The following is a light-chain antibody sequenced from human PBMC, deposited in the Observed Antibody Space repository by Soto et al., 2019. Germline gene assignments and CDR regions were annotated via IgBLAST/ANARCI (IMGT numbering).Light chain of an antibody. CDR2: GAS. CDR1: QSISDY. CDR3: QQSYSTRPIT. J-gene: IGKJ5*01. V-gene: IGKV1-39*01. Sequence: DIQMTQSPSSLSASVGDRVAITCRSSQSISDYLNWYQQKPGKALKLVIYGASNLQSGVPPRFSGSGSGSEFTLTISGLQPEDFATYYCQQSYSTRPITFGQGTRLE.